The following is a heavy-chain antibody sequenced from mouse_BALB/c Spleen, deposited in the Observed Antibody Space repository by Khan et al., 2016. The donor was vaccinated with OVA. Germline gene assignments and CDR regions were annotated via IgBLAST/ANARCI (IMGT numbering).Heavy chain of an antibody. CDR2: IYPGTDNT. V-gene: IGHV1-76*01. J-gene: IGHJ2*01. CDR3: AREEVLYHFCY. CDR1: GYIFTSYW. Sequence: QVQLKESGAELVRPGASVKLSCKTSGYIFTSYWIHWVKQRSGQGLEWIARIYPGTDNTYYNEKFKDKATLTADKSSSTAYLQLSSLKSEDSDGYFLAREEVLYHFCYWGQGTTLTGSS.